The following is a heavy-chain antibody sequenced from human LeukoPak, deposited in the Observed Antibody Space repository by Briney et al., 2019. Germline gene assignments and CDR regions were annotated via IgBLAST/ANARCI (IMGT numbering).Heavy chain of an antibody. CDR2: ISSSSSYI. Sequence: GGSLRLSCAASGFTFSSYSMNWVRQAPGKGLEWVSSISSSSSYIYYADSVKGRFTISRDNAKNSLYLQMSSLRAEDTAVYYCARDKVATIDYWGQGTLVTISS. CDR3: ARDKVATIDY. D-gene: IGHD5-24*01. J-gene: IGHJ4*02. CDR1: GFTFSSYS. V-gene: IGHV3-21*01.